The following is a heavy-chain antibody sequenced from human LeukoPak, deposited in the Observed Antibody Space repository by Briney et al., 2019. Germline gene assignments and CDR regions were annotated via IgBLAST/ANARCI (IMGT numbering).Heavy chain of an antibody. CDR1: GFTFSSYW. V-gene: IGHV3-74*01. J-gene: IGHJ3*02. D-gene: IGHD3-10*02. Sequence: GGSLRLSCAASGFTFSSYWMHWVRQAPGKGQVWLSRVNSDGNITTYADSVRGRFTISRDNAKNTLYLQMNSLRAEDTAVYYCARRGLVPAFDIWGQGTMVSVTS. CDR2: VNSDGNIT. CDR3: ARRGLVPAFDI.